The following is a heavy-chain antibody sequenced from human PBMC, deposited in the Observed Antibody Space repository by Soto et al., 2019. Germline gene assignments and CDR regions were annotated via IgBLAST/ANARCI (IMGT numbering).Heavy chain of an antibody. CDR2: ISYDGSNK. D-gene: IGHD3-3*01. J-gene: IGHJ4*02. CDR3: ADLERRRQPTFDY. CDR1: EFTFSSYG. Sequence: QVQLVESGGGVVQPGRSLRLSCAVSEFTFSSYGLHWVRQAPGKGLEWVAVISYDGSNKYYADSVKGRFTISRDNTKNTLYLQMNGLRAEDTAVYYCADLERRRQPTFDYWGQGTLVTVSS. V-gene: IGHV3-30*03.